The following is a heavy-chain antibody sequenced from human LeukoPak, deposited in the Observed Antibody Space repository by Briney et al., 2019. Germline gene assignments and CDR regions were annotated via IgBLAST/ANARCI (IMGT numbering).Heavy chain of an antibody. CDR1: GFTFNNYG. Sequence: GGSLRLSCAASGFTFNNYGIHWVRQAPGKGLEWVAFIRYDGSNKYYADSVKGRFTISRDNSKNTLYLQMNSLRPEDTAVYYCAKAKLGIGDAFDIWGQGTMVTVSS. J-gene: IGHJ3*02. V-gene: IGHV3-30*02. CDR2: IRYDGSNK. CDR3: AKAKLGIGDAFDI. D-gene: IGHD7-27*01.